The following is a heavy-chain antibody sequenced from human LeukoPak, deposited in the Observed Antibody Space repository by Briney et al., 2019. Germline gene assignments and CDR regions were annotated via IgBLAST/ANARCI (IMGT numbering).Heavy chain of an antibody. CDR1: GGSISSYY. Sequence: SETLSLTCTVSGGSISSYYWSWIRQPPGKGLEWIGYIYYSGSTNYNPSLKSRVTISVDTSKNQFSLKLSSVTAADTAVYYCAAGYSSSWYSIDYWGQGALVTVSS. CDR2: IYYSGST. V-gene: IGHV4-59*08. CDR3: AAGYSSSWYSIDY. D-gene: IGHD6-13*01. J-gene: IGHJ4*02.